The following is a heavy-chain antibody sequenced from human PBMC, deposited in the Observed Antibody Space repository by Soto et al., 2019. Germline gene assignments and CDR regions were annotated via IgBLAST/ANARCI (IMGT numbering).Heavy chain of an antibody. V-gene: IGHV1-2*02. CDR1: GSIFTGYY. CDR3: ARVGSSG. D-gene: IGHD3-10*01. CDR2: INPHSGGT. J-gene: IGHJ4*02. Sequence: QVQLVQSGAEVKKTGASVKVSCKASGSIFTGYYLHWVRQAPGQGLEWMGWINPHSGGTNYAQKFQGRGTMTRDTSISTAYMELSRLRSDDTAVYFCARVGSSGWGQGTLVTVSS.